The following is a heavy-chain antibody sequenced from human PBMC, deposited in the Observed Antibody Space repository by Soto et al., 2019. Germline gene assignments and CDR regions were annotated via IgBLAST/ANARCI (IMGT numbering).Heavy chain of an antibody. V-gene: IGHV4-59*01. CDR3: ARRYGGNFDY. CDR2: IYYIGST. J-gene: IGHJ4*02. CDR1: GGSISSYY. Sequence: SETLSLTCTVSGGSISSYYWSWIRQPPGKVLVCFGYIYYIGSTNYTPSLKSRVTISVDRSKNQFSLKLSSVTAADTAVYYCARRYGGNFDYWGQGTLVTVS. D-gene: IGHD1-26*01.